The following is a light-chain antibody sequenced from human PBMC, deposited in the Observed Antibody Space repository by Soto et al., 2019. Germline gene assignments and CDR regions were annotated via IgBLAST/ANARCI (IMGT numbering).Light chain of an antibody. CDR3: QQYNNWPRT. CDR1: QSVTGN. CDR2: GAS. Sequence: EVVLTQSPGTLSLSPGARAPLSCGASQSVTGNYLAWYQQKPGQAPRLLIFGASTRATGIPDRFSGSGSGTEFTLTISSLQSEDFAVYYCQQYNNWPRTFGQGTKVDIK. J-gene: IGKJ1*01. V-gene: IGKV3D-15*01.